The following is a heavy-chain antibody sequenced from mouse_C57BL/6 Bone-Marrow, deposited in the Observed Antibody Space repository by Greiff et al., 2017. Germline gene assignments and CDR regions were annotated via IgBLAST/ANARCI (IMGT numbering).Heavy chain of an antibody. V-gene: IGHV1-55*01. J-gene: IGHJ3*01. CDR2: IYPGSGST. Sequence: VQLQQPGAELVKPGASVKMSCKASGYTFTSYWITWVKQRPGQGLEWIGDIYPGSGSTTYNEKFKSKATLTVDTSSSTAYMQLSSLTSEDSAVYYCARGYYGSRGAYWGQGTMVTVSA. CDR1: GYTFTSYW. D-gene: IGHD1-1*01. CDR3: ARGYYGSRGAY.